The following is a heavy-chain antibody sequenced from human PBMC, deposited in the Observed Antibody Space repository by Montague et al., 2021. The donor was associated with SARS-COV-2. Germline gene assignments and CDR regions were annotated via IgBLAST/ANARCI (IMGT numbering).Heavy chain of an antibody. CDR1: GLAISMYW. CDR2: IKQDGSET. D-gene: IGHD6-13*01. Sequence: XRRLSCAASGLAISMYWMTWSRQAPGKGLEWVANIKQDGSETYYADSVKGRFSISRDNTKNSLYLQLNSLRADDTAVYYCGFNSVAGAGGSLGQGTLVTVSS. V-gene: IGHV3-7*01. J-gene: IGHJ5*02. CDR3: GFNSVAGAGGS.